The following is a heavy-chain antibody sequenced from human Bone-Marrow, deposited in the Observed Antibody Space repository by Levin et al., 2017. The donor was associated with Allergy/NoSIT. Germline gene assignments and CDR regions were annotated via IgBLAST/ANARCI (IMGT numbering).Heavy chain of an antibody. J-gene: IGHJ4*02. Sequence: HPGGSLRLSCEASGFTFNDFAMHWVRQIPGKGLEWVTGIMWNSARMDYADSVKGRFTISRDNGKKSLYLEMNALRVEDTALYYCVKDRSSVDNWNYGGPFESWGQGTLVTVSS. CDR3: VKDRSSVDNWNYGGPFES. V-gene: IGHV3-9*01. D-gene: IGHD1-7*01. CDR2: IMWNSARM. CDR1: GFTFNDFA.